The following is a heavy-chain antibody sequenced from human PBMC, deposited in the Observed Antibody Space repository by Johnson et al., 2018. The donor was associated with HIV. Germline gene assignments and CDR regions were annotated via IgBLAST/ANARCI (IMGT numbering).Heavy chain of an antibody. CDR1: GFTFSSYA. V-gene: IGHV3-30-3*01. D-gene: IGHD3-9*01. J-gene: IGHJ3*02. Sequence: QVQLVESGGGVVQPGRSLRLSCAASGFTFSSYAMHWVRQAPGKGLEWVAVISYDGSNKYYADSVKGRFTISRDNSKNTLYLQMNSLRAEDTAVYYCTTDWPLRSFDWLFHDAFDIWGQGTMVTVSS. CDR2: ISYDGSNK. CDR3: TTDWPLRSFDWLFHDAFDI.